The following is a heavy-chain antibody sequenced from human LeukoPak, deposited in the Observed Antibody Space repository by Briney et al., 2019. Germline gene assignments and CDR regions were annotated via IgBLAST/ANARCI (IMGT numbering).Heavy chain of an antibody. D-gene: IGHD3-3*01. CDR1: GGSISSYY. CDR2: ISSSGGST. Sequence: PSETLSLTCTVSGGSISSYYWSWIRQAPGKGLEHVSAISSSGGSTSYANSVKGRFTISRDNSKNTVYLQMGSLRAEDMAVYYCARELWNGYCFWGQGALVTVSS. V-gene: IGHV3-64*01. J-gene: IGHJ4*02. CDR3: ARELWNGYCF.